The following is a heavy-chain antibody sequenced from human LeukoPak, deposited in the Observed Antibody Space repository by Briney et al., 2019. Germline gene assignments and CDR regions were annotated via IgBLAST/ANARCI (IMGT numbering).Heavy chain of an antibody. D-gene: IGHD6-13*01. CDR2: MNPNSGNT. CDR3: ARGGYSSSWYWFDP. Sequence: ASVKVSCKASGGTFSSYAINWVRQATGQGLEWMGWMNPNSGNTGYAQKFQGRVTITRNTSISTAYMELSSLRSEDTAVYYCARGGYSSSWYWFDPWGQGTLVTVSS. V-gene: IGHV1-8*03. CDR1: GGTFSSYA. J-gene: IGHJ5*02.